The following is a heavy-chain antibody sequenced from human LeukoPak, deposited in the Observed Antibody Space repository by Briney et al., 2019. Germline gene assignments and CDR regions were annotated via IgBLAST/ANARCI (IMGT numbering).Heavy chain of an antibody. D-gene: IGHD3-10*01. V-gene: IGHV1-18*01. CDR1: GYIFTNYG. Sequence: GASVKVFCKASGYIFTNYGITWVRQLPAQGLQWLGGHRASSCNAKYAQKLQDRLTLTSDTSTTTAYMELRSLRSDDTAIYYCARTREQVGELYQPVDPWGQGTLVTVSS. CDR3: ARTREQVGELYQPVDP. CDR2: HRASSCNA. J-gene: IGHJ5*02.